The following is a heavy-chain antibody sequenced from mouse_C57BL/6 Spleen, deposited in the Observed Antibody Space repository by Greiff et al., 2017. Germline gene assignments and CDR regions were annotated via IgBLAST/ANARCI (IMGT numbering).Heavy chain of an antibody. CDR3: ARSYYGTSWYFDG. V-gene: IGHV1-59*01. CDR1: GYTFTSYW. Sequence: QVQLQQPGAELVRPGTSVKLSCKASGYTFTSYWMHWVKQRPGQGLEWIGVIDPSDSYTTYNQKFKGKATLTVDTSSSTAYMQLSSLTSEDSAVYYCARSYYGTSWYFDGWGTVTTVTVSS. D-gene: IGHD1-1*01. CDR2: IDPSDSYT. J-gene: IGHJ1*03.